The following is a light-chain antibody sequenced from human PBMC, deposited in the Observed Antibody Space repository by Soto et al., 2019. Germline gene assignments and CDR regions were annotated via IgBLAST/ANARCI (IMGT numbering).Light chain of an antibody. CDR3: QQYNNWPPHT. CDR2: GAS. CDR1: QSVSSN. Sequence: VLTQSPGTLSVSPVERATLSCRASQSVSSNLAWYQQKPGQAPRLLIYGASTRATGIPARFSGSGSGTEFTLTISSLQSEDFAVYYCQQYNNWPPHTFGQGTRLEI. J-gene: IGKJ5*01. V-gene: IGKV3-15*01.